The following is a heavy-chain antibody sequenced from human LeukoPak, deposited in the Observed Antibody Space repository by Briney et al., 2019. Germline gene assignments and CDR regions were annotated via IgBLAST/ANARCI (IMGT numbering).Heavy chain of an antibody. CDR3: ARDYYDSSGYFTSYYYYYMDV. D-gene: IGHD3-22*01. Sequence: PGGSLRLSCAASGFTFSSYEMNWVRQAPGKGLEWVSYISSSGSTIYYADSVKGRFTISRDNAKNSLYLQMNSLRAEDTAVYYCARDYYDSSGYFTSYYYYYMDVWGKGTPVTVSS. V-gene: IGHV3-48*03. CDR2: ISSSGSTI. J-gene: IGHJ6*03. CDR1: GFTFSSYE.